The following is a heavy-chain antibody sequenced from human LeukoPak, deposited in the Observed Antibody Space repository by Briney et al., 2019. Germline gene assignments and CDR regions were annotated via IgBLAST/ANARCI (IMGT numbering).Heavy chain of an antibody. CDR2: ISSSSSYI. V-gene: IGHV3-21*04. CDR3: AKVRRNTIWSGSFPRNYYFDY. CDR1: GFTFSSYS. J-gene: IGHJ4*02. Sequence: GGSLRLSCAASGFTFSSYSMNWVRQAPGKGLEWVSSISSSSSYIYYADSVKGRFTISRDNSKNTLYLQMNSLRAEDTAVYYCAKVRRNTIWSGSFPRNYYFDYWGQGTLVTVSS. D-gene: IGHD3-3*01.